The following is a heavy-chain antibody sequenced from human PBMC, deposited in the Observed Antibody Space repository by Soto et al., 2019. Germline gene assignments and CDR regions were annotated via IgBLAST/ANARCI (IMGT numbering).Heavy chain of an antibody. J-gene: IGHJ5*02. Sequence: SETLSLTCTVSGGSISSYYWSWIRQPPGKGLEWIGYIYYSGSTNYNPSLKSRVTMSVDTSKNQFSLKLSSVTAADTAVYYCARTTRWTSLGWFDPWGQGTLVTVSS. CDR1: GGSISSYY. D-gene: IGHD3-3*02. V-gene: IGHV4-59*08. CDR2: IYYSGST. CDR3: ARTTRWTSLGWFDP.